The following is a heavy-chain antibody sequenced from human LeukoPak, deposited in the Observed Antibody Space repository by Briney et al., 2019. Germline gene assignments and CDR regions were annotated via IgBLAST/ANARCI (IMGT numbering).Heavy chain of an antibody. CDR2: IWYDGSDD. CDR3: ARDAPTGYHFDH. D-gene: IGHD3-9*01. V-gene: IGHV3-33*01. CDR1: GFTFRTFG. Sequence: GGSLRLSCAASGFTFRTFGIHWVRQAPGKGLEWLAFIWYDGSDDYYADSVKGRFTISRDNFKNTLYLQMNSLRVEDTAIYYCARDAPTGYHFDHCGQGTLVTVSS. J-gene: IGHJ4*02.